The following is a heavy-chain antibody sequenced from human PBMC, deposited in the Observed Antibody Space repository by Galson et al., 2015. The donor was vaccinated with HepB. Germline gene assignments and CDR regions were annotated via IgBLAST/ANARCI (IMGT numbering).Heavy chain of an antibody. Sequence: SLRLSCAASGFTFSDYYMSWIRQAPGKGLEWVSYISSSSSYTNYADSVKGRFTISRDNAKNSLYLQMNSLRAEDTAVYYCARALGYSSGWYQLGGHWAQGTLVTVSS. CDR3: ARALGYSSGWYQLGGH. V-gene: IGHV3-11*06. CDR2: ISSSSSYT. D-gene: IGHD6-19*01. J-gene: IGHJ4*02. CDR1: GFTFSDYY.